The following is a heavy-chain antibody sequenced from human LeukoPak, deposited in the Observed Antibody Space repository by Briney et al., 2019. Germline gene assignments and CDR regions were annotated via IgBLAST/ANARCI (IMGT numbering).Heavy chain of an antibody. CDR3: ARDRARVGATADY. D-gene: IGHD1-26*01. CDR1: GGTFSSYA. Sequence: ASVKVSCKASGGTFSSYAISWVRQAPGQGLEWMGIINPSGGSTSYAQKFQGRVTMTRDTSTSTVYMELSSLRSEDTAVYYCARDRARVGATADYWGQGTLVTVSS. J-gene: IGHJ4*02. V-gene: IGHV1-46*03. CDR2: INPSGGST.